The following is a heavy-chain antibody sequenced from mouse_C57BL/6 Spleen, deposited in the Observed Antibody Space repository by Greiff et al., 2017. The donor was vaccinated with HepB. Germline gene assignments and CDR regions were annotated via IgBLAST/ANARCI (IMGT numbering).Heavy chain of an antibody. CDR3: AREGYYGSFDY. J-gene: IGHJ2*01. CDR2: IYPGSGSN. Sequence: QVHVKQPGAELVKPGASVKMSCKASGYTFTSYWITWVKQRPGQGLEWIGDIYPGSGSNNYNEKFKSKATLTVDTSSSTAYMQLSSLTSEDSAVYYCAREGYYGSFDYWGQGTTLTVSS. CDR1: GYTFTSYW. V-gene: IGHV1-55*01. D-gene: IGHD1-1*01.